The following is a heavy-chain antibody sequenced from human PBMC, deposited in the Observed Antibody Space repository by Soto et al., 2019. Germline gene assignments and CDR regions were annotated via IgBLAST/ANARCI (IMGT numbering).Heavy chain of an antibody. CDR3: ARAGQQLARGWFDP. Sequence: QVQLVQAGAEVTKPGASVRVSCKASGYTFSNYYVHWLRQAPGQGLEWMGMINPNDGSITYAQKLQGRVTMTRDTSTSTVYMELSSLRSPDTAVYFPARAGQQLARGWFDPWGQGTLVTVSS. V-gene: IGHV1-46*03. D-gene: IGHD6-13*01. CDR2: INPNDGSI. J-gene: IGHJ5*02. CDR1: GYTFSNYY.